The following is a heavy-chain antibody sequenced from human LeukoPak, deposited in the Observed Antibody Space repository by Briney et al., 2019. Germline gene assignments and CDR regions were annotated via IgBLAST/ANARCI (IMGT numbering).Heavy chain of an antibody. CDR1: GGSISSSSYY. D-gene: IGHD2-2*01. J-gene: IGHJ4*02. CDR3: ARGVVVPAARRKSERGKHFDY. V-gene: IGHV4-39*01. CDR2: IYYSGST. Sequence: PSETLSLTCTVSGGSISSSSYYWGWIRQPPGKGLEWIGSIYYSGSTYYNPSLKSRVTISVDTSKNQFSLKLSSVTAADTAVYYCARGVVVPAARRKSERGKHFDYWGQGTLVTVSS.